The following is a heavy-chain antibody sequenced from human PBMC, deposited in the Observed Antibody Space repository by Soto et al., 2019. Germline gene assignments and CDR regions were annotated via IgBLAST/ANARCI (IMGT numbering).Heavy chain of an antibody. CDR1: GFAFSTYA. V-gene: IGHV3-23*01. Sequence: DVNLLQSGGGSAQPGGSLRPSCATSGFAFSTYAMTWVRQVPGRGLEWVSTILPDETGFYTVSVKGRFTISRDNFRGILYLQMNDLWVEDAAIYFCAKDRLPTSGQRFYFDSWGQGSLVTVSS. CDR2: ILPDETG. D-gene: IGHD2-15*01. J-gene: IGHJ4*02. CDR3: AKDRLPTSGQRFYFDS.